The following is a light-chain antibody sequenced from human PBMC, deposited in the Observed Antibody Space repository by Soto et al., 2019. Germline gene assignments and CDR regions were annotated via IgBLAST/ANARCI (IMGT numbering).Light chain of an antibody. Sequence: EIVLTQSPDTLYLSPGERATLSCRASQTISDDCLVWYKQRGGQAPRLLIHGASSRATGIPDRFSGSGSGTDFTLTINGLQPEDFAVYFCQQCSSSPPTFGQGTKV. J-gene: IGKJ1*01. CDR1: QTISDDC. V-gene: IGKV3-20*01. CDR2: GAS. CDR3: QQCSSSPPT.